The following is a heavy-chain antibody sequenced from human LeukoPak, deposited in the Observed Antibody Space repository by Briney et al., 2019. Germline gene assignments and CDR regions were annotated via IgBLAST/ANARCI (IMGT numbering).Heavy chain of an antibody. D-gene: IGHD3-9*01. Sequence: SETLSLTCTLSGGSLSSYYWSWIRQPAGKGLEWIGRIYTSGSTNYNPSLKSRVTMSVDTSKNQFSLKLSSVTAADTAVYYCARALANYDILTGYYSDAFDIWGQGTMVTVSS. CDR1: GGSLSSYY. CDR3: ARALANYDILTGYYSDAFDI. CDR2: IYTSGST. J-gene: IGHJ3*02. V-gene: IGHV4-4*07.